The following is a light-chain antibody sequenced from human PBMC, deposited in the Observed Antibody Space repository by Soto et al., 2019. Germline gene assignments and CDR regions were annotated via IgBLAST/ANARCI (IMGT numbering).Light chain of an antibody. CDR1: QTVRNNY. J-gene: IGKJ1*01. CDR2: DAS. CDR3: QQYNNLWT. Sequence: EFVLTQSPGTLSLSPGERSTLSCRASQTVRNNYLAWYQQKPGQAPRLLIYDASSRATGIPDRFSGSGSGTEFTLTISSLQSEDFAVYYCQQYNNLWTFGQGTKVDIK. V-gene: IGKV3-20*01.